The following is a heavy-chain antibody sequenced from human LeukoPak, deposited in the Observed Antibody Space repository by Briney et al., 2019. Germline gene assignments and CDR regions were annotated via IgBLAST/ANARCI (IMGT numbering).Heavy chain of an antibody. Sequence: PSETLSLTCTVSGGSISSYYWSWIRQPPGKGLEWIGYIYYSGSTNYNPSLKSRVTISADTSKNQFSLKLSSVTAADTAVYYCARLSSTSFNWFDPWGQGTLVTVSS. CDR2: IYYSGST. D-gene: IGHD2-2*01. CDR3: ARLSSTSFNWFDP. J-gene: IGHJ5*02. V-gene: IGHV4-59*01. CDR1: GGSISSYY.